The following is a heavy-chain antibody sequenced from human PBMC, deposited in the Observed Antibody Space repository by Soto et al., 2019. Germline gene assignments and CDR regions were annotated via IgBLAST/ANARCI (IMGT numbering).Heavy chain of an antibody. V-gene: IGHV4-34*01. J-gene: IGHJ5*02. CDR3: ARGRGSSWYNWFDP. CDR2: INHSGST. D-gene: IGHD6-13*01. Sequence: SETLSLTCAVYGGSFSSYYWSWIRQPPGKGLEWIGEINHSGSTNYNPSLKSRVTISVDTSKNQFSLKLSSVTAADTAVYYCARGRGSSWYNWFDPWGQGTLVTVSS. CDR1: GGSFSSYY.